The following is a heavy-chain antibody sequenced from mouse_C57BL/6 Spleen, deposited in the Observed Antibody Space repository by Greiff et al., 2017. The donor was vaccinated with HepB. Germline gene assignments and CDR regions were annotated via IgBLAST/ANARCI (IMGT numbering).Heavy chain of an antibody. V-gene: IGHV5-16*01. Sequence: DVQLVESEGGLVQPGSSMKLSCTASGFTFSDYYMAWVRQVPEKGLEWVANINYDGSSTYYLDSLKSRFIISRDNAKNILYLQMSSLKSEDTATYYCARDRGEMITTGDYYAMDYWGQGTSVTVSS. J-gene: IGHJ4*01. CDR1: GFTFSDYY. CDR3: ARDRGEMITTGDYYAMDY. D-gene: IGHD2-4*01. CDR2: INYDGSST.